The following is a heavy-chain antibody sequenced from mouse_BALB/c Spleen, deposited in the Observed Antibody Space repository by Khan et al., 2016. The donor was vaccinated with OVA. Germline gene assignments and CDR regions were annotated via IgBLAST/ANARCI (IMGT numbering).Heavy chain of an antibody. Sequence: VQLKESGPGLVAPSQSLSITCTVSGFSLSRYNIHWVRQPPGKGLEWLGMIWGGGGTDYNSTLKSRLNISKDNSKSQVFLKMNSLQTDDTAMYYCARDYYRYDGYYAMDYWGQGTSVTVSS. CDR1: GFSLSRYN. V-gene: IGHV2-6-4*01. CDR3: ARDYYRYDGYYAMDY. CDR2: IWGGGGT. D-gene: IGHD2-14*01. J-gene: IGHJ4*01.